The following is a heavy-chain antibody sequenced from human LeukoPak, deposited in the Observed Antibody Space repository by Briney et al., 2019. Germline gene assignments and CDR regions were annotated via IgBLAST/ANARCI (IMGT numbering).Heavy chain of an antibody. Sequence: PSETLSLTCTVSGGSISSYYWSWIRQPPGKGLEWIGYIYYSGSTNYNPSLKSRVTISVDRSKNQFSLKLSSVTAADTAVYYCARDGGDYGIDYWGQGTLVTVSS. J-gene: IGHJ4*02. D-gene: IGHD4-17*01. CDR1: GGSISSYY. V-gene: IGHV4-59*12. CDR2: IYYSGST. CDR3: ARDGGDYGIDY.